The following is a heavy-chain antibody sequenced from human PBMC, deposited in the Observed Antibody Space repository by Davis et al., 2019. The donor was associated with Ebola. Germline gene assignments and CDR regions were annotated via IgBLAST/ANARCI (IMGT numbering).Heavy chain of an antibody. CDR2: ISGSGGST. J-gene: IGHJ4*02. Sequence: GGSLRLSCAASGFTFSSYAMSWVRQAPGKGLEWVSLISGSGGSTYYVDSVKGRFTISRDNSKNTLYLQMNSLRDEDTAVYYCATTIRSGYDYWGQGTLVTVSS. CDR3: ATTIRSGYDY. D-gene: IGHD3-3*01. CDR1: GFTFSSYA. V-gene: IGHV3-23*01.